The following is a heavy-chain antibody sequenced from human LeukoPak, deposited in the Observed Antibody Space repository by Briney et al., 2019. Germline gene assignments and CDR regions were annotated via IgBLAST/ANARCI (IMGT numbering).Heavy chain of an antibody. CDR1: GYTFTSYG. CDR2: ISAHNGNT. D-gene: IGHD1-7*01. CDR3: ARDEDDNWNFDYYYGMDV. V-gene: IGHV1-18*01. J-gene: IGHJ6*02. Sequence: ASVKVSCKASGYTFTSYGISWVRQAPGQGLEWMGWISAHNGNTNYAQKLQGRVTMTTDTSTSTAYMELRSLRSDDTAVYYCARDEDDNWNFDYYYGMDVWGQGTTVTVSS.